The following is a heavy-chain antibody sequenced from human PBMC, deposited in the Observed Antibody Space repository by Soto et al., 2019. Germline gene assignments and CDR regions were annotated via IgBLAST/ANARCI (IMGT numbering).Heavy chain of an antibody. CDR2: INHSGST. CDR3: ASLVVVAASLLGFDI. V-gene: IGHV4-34*01. J-gene: IGHJ3*02. D-gene: IGHD2-15*01. Sequence: ETLSLTCAVYGGSFSGYYWSWIRQPPGKGLEWIGEINHSGSTNYNPSLKSRVTISVDTSKNQFSLKLSSVTAADTAVYYCASLVVVAASLLGFDIWGQGTMVTVSS. CDR1: GGSFSGYY.